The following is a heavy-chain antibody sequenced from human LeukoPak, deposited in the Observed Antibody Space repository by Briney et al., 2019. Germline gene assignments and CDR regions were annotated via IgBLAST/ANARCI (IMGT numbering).Heavy chain of an antibody. J-gene: IGHJ4*02. CDR1: GFTFSSYW. V-gene: IGHV3-74*01. Sequence: GGSLRLSCAASGFTFSSYWMHWVRQAPGKGLVWVSRINSDGSSTSYADSVKGRFTISRDTAKNTLYLQMNSLRAEDTAVYYCARVLTTSLSSTSFYFDYWGQGTLVTVSS. CDR2: INSDGSST. D-gene: IGHD2-2*01. CDR3: ARVLTTSLSSTSFYFDY.